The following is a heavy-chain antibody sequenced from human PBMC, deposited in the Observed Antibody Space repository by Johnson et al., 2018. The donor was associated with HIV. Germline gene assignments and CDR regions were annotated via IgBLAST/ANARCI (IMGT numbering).Heavy chain of an antibody. J-gene: IGHJ3*02. D-gene: IGHD1-26*01. Sequence: QVQLVESGGGVVQPGRSLRLSCAASGFTFSSYAMHWVRQAPGKGLEWVAVISYDGSNKYYADSVKGRVTISRENSKNTLYLQMNSLRAEDTAVYYCAREAEWEPSSPNDAFDIWGQGTMVTVSS. CDR3: AREAEWEPSSPNDAFDI. V-gene: IGHV3-30-3*01. CDR2: ISYDGSNK. CDR1: GFTFSSYA.